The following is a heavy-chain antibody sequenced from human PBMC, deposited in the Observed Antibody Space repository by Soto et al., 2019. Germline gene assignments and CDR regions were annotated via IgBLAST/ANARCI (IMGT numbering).Heavy chain of an antibody. CDR3: ARASIAAAGVVYL. J-gene: IGHJ4*02. CDR2: IYYSTKT. Sequence: PSETLSLTCTVSGGSISSDSYYWSWIRQPPGKGLEWIGYIYYSTKTNFNPSLKRRVAMFVDTSKNQFSLILTSVPTADTAVYYCARASIAAAGVVYLWGQGTLVTVSS. D-gene: IGHD6-13*01. V-gene: IGHV4-61*01. CDR1: GGSISSDSYY.